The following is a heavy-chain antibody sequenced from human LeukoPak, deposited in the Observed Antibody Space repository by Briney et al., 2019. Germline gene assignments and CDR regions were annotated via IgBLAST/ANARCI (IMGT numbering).Heavy chain of an antibody. J-gene: IGHJ4*02. Sequence: PSETLSLTCTVSGGSISSSSYYWGWIRQPPGKGLEWIGSIYYSGSTYYNPSLKSRVTISVDTSKNQFSLKLSSVTAADTAVYYCARGDSTLFDYWGQGTLVTVSS. V-gene: IGHV4-39*07. CDR3: ARGDSTLFDY. D-gene: IGHD6-13*01. CDR2: IYYSGST. CDR1: GGSISSSSYY.